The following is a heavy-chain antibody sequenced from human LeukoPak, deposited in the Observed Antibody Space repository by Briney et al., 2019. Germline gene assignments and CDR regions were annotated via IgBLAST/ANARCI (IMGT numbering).Heavy chain of an antibody. D-gene: IGHD6-13*01. Sequence: SETLSLTCTVSGGSISSYYWSWIRQPPGKGLGWIGYIYTSGSTNYNPSLKSRVTISVDTSKNQFSLKLSSVTAADTAVYYCARRRKYSSSWQDAFDIWGQGTMVTVSS. V-gene: IGHV4-4*09. J-gene: IGHJ3*02. CDR3: ARRRKYSSSWQDAFDI. CDR1: GGSISSYY. CDR2: IYTSGST.